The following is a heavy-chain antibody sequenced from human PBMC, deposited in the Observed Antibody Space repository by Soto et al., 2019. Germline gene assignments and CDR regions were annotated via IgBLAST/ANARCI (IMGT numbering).Heavy chain of an antibody. CDR2: SSGVDRTII. D-gene: IGHD1-1*01. CDR3: TRGCVGTCWFEH. J-gene: IGHJ4*02. V-gene: IGHV3-48*04. Sequence: EVQLVESGGASVQPGESLRLSCTGSGFRLSDYSMQWVRQAPGKGLGWVAYSSGVDRTIIFYAESVKGRFTVSRDDAKNSMYLQMNSLRADDSAVYYCTRGCVGTCWFEHWGQGALVTVSS. CDR1: GFRLSDYS.